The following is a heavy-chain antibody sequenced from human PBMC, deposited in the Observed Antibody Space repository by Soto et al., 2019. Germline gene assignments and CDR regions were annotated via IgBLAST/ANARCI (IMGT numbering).Heavy chain of an antibody. Sequence: GSLLLCDPACVVTCTTVCIDCLRQATGKGLEWVGRIKSKIDGGTTDFAAPVKGRFAISRDDSRNMVYFQMNSLEIEDTAVYYCPTDSDFTMILARFDYWGLGTLVTVSS. CDR2: IKSKIDGGTT. CDR3: PTDSDFTMILARFDY. V-gene: IGHV3-15*07. D-gene: IGHD3-22*01. CDR1: VVTCTTVC. J-gene: IGHJ4*01.